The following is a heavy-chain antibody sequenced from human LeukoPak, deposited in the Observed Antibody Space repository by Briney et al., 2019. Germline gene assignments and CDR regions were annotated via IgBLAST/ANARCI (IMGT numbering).Heavy chain of an antibody. CDR3: AKTYYDFWSGYFH. J-gene: IGHJ4*02. D-gene: IGHD3-3*01. Sequence: GGSLRLSCAASGFTFISYWMHWVRQAPGKGLVWVSRINGYGSSTDFADSVKGRFTISGDNAKNTLYLQMNSLRAEDTAVYYCAKTYYDFWSGYFHWGQGTLVTVSS. CDR1: GFTFISYW. CDR2: INGYGSST. V-gene: IGHV3-74*01.